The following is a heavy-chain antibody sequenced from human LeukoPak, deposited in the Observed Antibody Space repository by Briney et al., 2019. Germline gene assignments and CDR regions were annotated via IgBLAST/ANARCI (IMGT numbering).Heavy chain of an antibody. V-gene: IGHV3-23*01. Sequence: PGRSLRLSCAASAFTFSSYAMNSVRQAPGKGLEWVSSISDRGHSTYYADSVKGRFTISRDNSKNTLYLQMNSLRAEDTAVYYCAKGGLGVAGHGTGFDYWGQGSLVTVSS. CDR3: AKGGLGVAGHGTGFDY. CDR1: AFTFSSYA. CDR2: ISDRGHST. D-gene: IGHD6-19*01. J-gene: IGHJ4*02.